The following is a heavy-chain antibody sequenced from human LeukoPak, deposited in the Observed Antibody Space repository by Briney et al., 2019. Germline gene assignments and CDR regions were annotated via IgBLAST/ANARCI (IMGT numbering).Heavy chain of an antibody. CDR3: ARQRDGYNWATDY. CDR2: IKQDGSEK. J-gene: IGHJ4*02. CDR1: GFTFSTFA. D-gene: IGHD5-24*01. Sequence: PGGSLRLSCAASGFTFSTFAMNWVRQAPGKGLEWVANIKQDGSEKYYVDSVKGRFTISRDNAKNSLYLQMNSLRAEDTAVYYCARQRDGYNWATDYWGQGTLVTVSS. V-gene: IGHV3-7*03.